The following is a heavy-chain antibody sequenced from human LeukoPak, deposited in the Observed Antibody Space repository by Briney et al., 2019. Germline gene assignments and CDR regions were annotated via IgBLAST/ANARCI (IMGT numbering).Heavy chain of an antibody. CDR2: IYYSGST. J-gene: IGHJ3*02. Sequence: SETLSLTCTVSGGSISSGGYYWSWIRQHPGKGLEWIGYIYYSGSTYYNPSLKSRVTISVDTSKNQFSLKLSSVTAADTAVYYCARRRSGHIVVVTAIRDAFDIWGQGTMVTVSS. CDR3: ARRRSGHIVVVTAIRDAFDI. V-gene: IGHV4-31*03. CDR1: GGSISSGGYY. D-gene: IGHD2-21*02.